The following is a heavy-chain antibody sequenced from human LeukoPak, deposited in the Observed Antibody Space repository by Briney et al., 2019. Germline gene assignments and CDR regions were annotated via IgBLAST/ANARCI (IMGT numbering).Heavy chain of an antibody. Sequence: PSETLSLTCAVSGYSISSGYYWDWIRQPPGKGLGWIGTIYHSGTTYYNPSLKSRVTISVDTSKNQFSLKLSSVTAADTAVYYCARMYSSSWYLNYWGQGTLVTVSS. CDR1: GYSISSGYY. CDR2: IYHSGTT. J-gene: IGHJ4*02. D-gene: IGHD6-13*01. CDR3: ARMYSSSWYLNY. V-gene: IGHV4-38-2*01.